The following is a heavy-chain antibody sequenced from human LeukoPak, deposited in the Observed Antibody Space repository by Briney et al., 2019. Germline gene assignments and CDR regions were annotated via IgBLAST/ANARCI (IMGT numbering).Heavy chain of an antibody. CDR3: VKAIGSGAYYRPDY. D-gene: IGHD3-10*01. CDR1: GFTFSSNS. CDR2: LTGTGGTT. J-gene: IGHJ4*02. Sequence: GGSPRPSFAASGFTFSSNSKSWVRQAPGKGLEWVSALTGTGGTTYYADSVKGRFTISRDNSKNTLYLQMNSLRAEDTAVYYCVKAIGSGAYYRPDYWGQGTLVTVSS. V-gene: IGHV3-23*01.